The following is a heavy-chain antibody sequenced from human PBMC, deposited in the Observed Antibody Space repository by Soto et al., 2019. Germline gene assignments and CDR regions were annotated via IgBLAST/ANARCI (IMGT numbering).Heavy chain of an antibody. D-gene: IGHD2-2*01. CDR1: GFTFSSYG. V-gene: IGHV3-33*01. Sequence: QVQLVESGGGVVQPGRSLRLSCAASGFTFSSYGMHWVRQAPGKGLEWVAVTWYDGSNKYYADSVKGRFTISRDNSKNTLYLQMNSLRAEDTAVYYCARDRNCYELHSRPDYWGQGTLVTVSS. J-gene: IGHJ4*02. CDR3: ARDRNCYELHSRPDY. CDR2: TWYDGSNK.